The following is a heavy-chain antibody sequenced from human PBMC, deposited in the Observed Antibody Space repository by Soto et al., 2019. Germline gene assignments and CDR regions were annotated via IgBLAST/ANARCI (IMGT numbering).Heavy chain of an antibody. J-gene: IGHJ3*02. Sequence: PSETLSLTCTVSGGSISSGGYYWSRIRQHPGKGLEWIGYIYYSGSTYYNPSLKSRVTISVDTSKNQFSLKLSSVTAADTAVYYCARGRKKVTMVRGVIDGVNAFDIWGQGTMVTVSS. V-gene: IGHV4-31*03. CDR2: IYYSGST. CDR3: ARGRKKVTMVRGVIDGVNAFDI. CDR1: GGSISSGGYY. D-gene: IGHD3-10*01.